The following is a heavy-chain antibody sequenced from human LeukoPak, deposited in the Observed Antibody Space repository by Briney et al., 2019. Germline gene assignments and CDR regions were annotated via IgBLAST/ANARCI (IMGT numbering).Heavy chain of an antibody. Sequence: GGSLRLSCAASGFTFSSYSMNWVRQAPGKGLEWVSSIISSGSYIYYADSVKGRFTISRDNAKNSLYLQMNTLRAEDTAVYYCVRHLGDSSGSYYFDYWGQGTLVTVSS. CDR1: GFTFSSYS. CDR2: IISSGSYI. V-gene: IGHV3-21*01. J-gene: IGHJ4*02. CDR3: VRHLGDSSGSYYFDY. D-gene: IGHD3-22*01.